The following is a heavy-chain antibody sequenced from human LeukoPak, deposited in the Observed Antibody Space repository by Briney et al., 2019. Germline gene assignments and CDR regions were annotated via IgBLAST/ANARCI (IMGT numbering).Heavy chain of an antibody. CDR3: ARVFDSGSQAYFYYMDV. V-gene: IGHV4-38-2*02. CDR2: IFYSGST. J-gene: IGHJ6*03. D-gene: IGHD3-10*01. Sequence: SETLSLTCTVSGYSISSGYYWGWIRQPPGKGLEWIGSIFYSGSTYYNPSLKSRVTISIDMSKNQFSLKVSSVTAADTAVYYCARVFDSGSQAYFYYMDVWGKGTTVTIFS. CDR1: GYSISSGYY.